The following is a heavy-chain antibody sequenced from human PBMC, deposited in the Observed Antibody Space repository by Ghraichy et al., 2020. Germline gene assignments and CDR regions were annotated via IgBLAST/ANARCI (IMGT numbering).Heavy chain of an antibody. CDR2: IKQDGSEK. V-gene: IGHV3-7*01. J-gene: IGHJ4*02. CDR1: GFTFSSYW. D-gene: IGHD2-15*01. CDR3: ARSRGYCSGGSCFPYDY. Sequence: GGSLRLSCAASGFTFSSYWMSWVRQAPGKGLEWVANIKQDGSEKYYVDSVKGRFTISRDNAKNSLYLQMNSLRAEDTAVYYCARSRGYCSGGSCFPYDYWGQGTLVTVSS.